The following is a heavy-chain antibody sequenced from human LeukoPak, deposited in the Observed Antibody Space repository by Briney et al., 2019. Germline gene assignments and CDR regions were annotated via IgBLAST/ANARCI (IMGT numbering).Heavy chain of an antibody. CDR2: ISSTSSYI. Sequence: PGGSLRLSCAASGFTLSHYNMNWVRQTPGKGLEWVPSISSTSSYIYYADSAKGRFTISRDNAKNSLYLQMHSLGAEDTAVYYCARDRSSDWHFDYWGQGTLVTVSS. CDR1: GFTLSHYN. J-gene: IGHJ4*02. D-gene: IGHD6-19*01. CDR3: ARDRSSDWHFDY. V-gene: IGHV3-21*06.